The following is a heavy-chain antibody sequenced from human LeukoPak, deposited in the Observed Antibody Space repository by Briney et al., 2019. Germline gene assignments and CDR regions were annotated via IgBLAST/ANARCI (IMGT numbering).Heavy chain of an antibody. CDR1: GFTFSSYR. Sequence: PGGSLRLSCAASGFTFSSYRMSWVRQAPGKGLEWVAYINHSGSEKYYVDSVKGRFTISRDNAKNSLYLQMNSLRAEDTAVDYCARDQLLWFGELSFGNDYWGQGTLVTVSS. J-gene: IGHJ4*02. CDR2: INHSGSEK. V-gene: IGHV3-7*01. CDR3: ARDQLLWFGELSFGNDY. D-gene: IGHD3-10*01.